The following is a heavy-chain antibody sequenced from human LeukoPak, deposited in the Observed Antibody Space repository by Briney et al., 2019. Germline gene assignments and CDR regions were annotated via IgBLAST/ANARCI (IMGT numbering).Heavy chain of an antibody. V-gene: IGHV1-69*05. CDR1: GGTFSSYA. CDR3: ARDLYDSSGYYYRYYFDY. J-gene: IGHJ4*02. Sequence: ASVKVSCKASGGTFSSYAISWVRQAPGQGVEWMGRIIPIFGTANYAQKFQGRGTITTDESTSTAYVELSSLRSEDTAVYYCARDLYDSSGYYYRYYFDYWGQGTLVTVSS. CDR2: IIPIFGTA. D-gene: IGHD3-22*01.